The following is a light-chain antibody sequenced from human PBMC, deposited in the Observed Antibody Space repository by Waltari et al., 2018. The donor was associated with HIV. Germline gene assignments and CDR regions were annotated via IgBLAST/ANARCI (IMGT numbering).Light chain of an antibody. Sequence: QSALTQPASVSGSPGQSITIPCTGTSSDVGGYNHVSWYQQHPGKAPKLMIYDVSNRPSGVSNRFSGSKSGNTASLTISGLRAEDEADYYCSSYTSSSTPLSVFGTGTKVTVL. CDR3: SSYTSSSTPLSV. J-gene: IGLJ1*01. CDR2: DVS. CDR1: SSDVGGYNH. V-gene: IGLV2-14*01.